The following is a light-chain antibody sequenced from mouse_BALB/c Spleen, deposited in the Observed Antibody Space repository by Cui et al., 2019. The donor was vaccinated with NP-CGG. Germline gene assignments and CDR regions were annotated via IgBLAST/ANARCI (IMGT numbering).Light chain of an antibody. Sequence: QAFVTQESALTTSPGETVPLTCRPSTGAVTTSNFANWVQEKPDHLFTGLIGGTNNRAPGVPARFSGSLIGDKAALTITGAQTEDEAIYFCALWYSNHWVFGGGTKLTVL. V-gene: IGLV1*01. CDR3: ALWYSNHWV. CDR1: TGAVTTSNF. CDR2: GTN. J-gene: IGLJ1*01.